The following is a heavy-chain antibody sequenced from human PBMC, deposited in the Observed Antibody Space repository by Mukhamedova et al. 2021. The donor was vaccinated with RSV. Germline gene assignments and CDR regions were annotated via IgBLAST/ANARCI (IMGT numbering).Heavy chain of an antibody. CDR3: AKEGGYSYGYGNWFDS. CDR2: ISYDGTNK. Sequence: SSYNMHWVRQAPGKGLEWVAVISYDGTNKHYVDSVKGRFTISRDNSKNTLYPQMNSLRAEDTAVYYCAKEGGYSYGYGNWFDSWG. CDR1: SSYN. D-gene: IGHD5-18*01. J-gene: IGHJ5*01. V-gene: IGHV3-30*18.